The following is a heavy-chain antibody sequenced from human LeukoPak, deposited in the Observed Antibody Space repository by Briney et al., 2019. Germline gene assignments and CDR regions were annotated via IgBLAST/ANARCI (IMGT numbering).Heavy chain of an antibody. CDR2: IYYSGST. D-gene: IGHD4-17*01. Sequence: SSETLSLTCTVSDGSISSGGYYWSWIRQHPGKGLEWIGYIYYSGSTYYNPSLKSRVTISVDTSKNQFSLKLSSVTAADTAVYYCASTRSPYGVPDAFDIWGQGTMVAVSS. CDR1: DGSISSGGYY. V-gene: IGHV4-31*03. J-gene: IGHJ3*02. CDR3: ASTRSPYGVPDAFDI.